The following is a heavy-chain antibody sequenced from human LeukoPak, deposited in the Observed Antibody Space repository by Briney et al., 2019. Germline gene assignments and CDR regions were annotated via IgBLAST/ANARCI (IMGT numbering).Heavy chain of an antibody. CDR3: AKDGAQYCSSTTCYEDL. CDR1: GFTFDDYA. J-gene: IGHJ5*02. V-gene: IGHV3-9*01. D-gene: IGHD2-2*01. Sequence: SLRLSCAASGFTFDDYAMHWVRQAPGKGLEWVSGISWNSDSMGYADSVKGRFTISRDNAKNSLYLQMNSLRAEDTGLYYCAKDGAQYCSSTTCYEDLWGQGTLVTVSS. CDR2: ISWNSDSM.